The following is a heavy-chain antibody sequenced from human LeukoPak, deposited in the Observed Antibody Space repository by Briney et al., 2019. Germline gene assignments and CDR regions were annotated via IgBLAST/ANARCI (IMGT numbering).Heavy chain of an antibody. CDR1: GYTFTSYA. D-gene: IGHD2-21*02. Sequence: ASVKVSCKASGYTFTSYAMHWVRQAPGQRLECMGWINTGNGNTEYSQKFQGRVTITRDTSASTAYMDLSGLRSEDTAVYYCARNTETAIPLPYYFDYWGQGTLVTVSS. CDR2: INTGNGNT. V-gene: IGHV1-3*04. CDR3: ARNTETAIPLPYYFDY. J-gene: IGHJ4*02.